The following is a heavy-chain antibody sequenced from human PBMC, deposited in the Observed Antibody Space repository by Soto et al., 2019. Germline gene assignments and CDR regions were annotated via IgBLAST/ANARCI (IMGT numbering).Heavy chain of an antibody. CDR1: GGSVSSGSYY. V-gene: IGHV4-61*01. J-gene: IGHJ4*02. CDR2: IYYSGST. D-gene: IGHD5-12*01. Sequence: SETLSLTCTVSGGSVSSGSYYWSWIRQPPGKGLEWIGYIYYSGSTNYNPSLKSRVTISVDTSKNQFSLKLSSVTAADTAVYYCARTRRYGGYVFIAYWGQGTLVTVSS. CDR3: ARTRRYGGYVFIAY.